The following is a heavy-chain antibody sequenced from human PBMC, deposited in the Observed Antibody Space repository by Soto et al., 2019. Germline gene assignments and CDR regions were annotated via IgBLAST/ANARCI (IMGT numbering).Heavy chain of an antibody. CDR2: IWYDGSNK. D-gene: IGHD4-4*01. V-gene: IGHV3-33*06. CDR1: GVTFSSYG. CDR3: AKSRNYDYYYGMDV. J-gene: IGHJ6*02. Sequence: QVQLVESGGGVVQPGRSLRLSCAASGVTFSSYGMHWVRQAPGKGLEWVSLIWYDGSNKYHADSVKGRFTISRDNSKNTLYLQMNSLRVEDTAVYYCAKSRNYDYYYGMDVWGQGTTVTVSS.